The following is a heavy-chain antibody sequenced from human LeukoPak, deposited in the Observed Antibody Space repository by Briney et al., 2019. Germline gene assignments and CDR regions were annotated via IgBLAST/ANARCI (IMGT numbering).Heavy chain of an antibody. J-gene: IGHJ6*02. V-gene: IGHV3-23*01. CDR1: GVRFSNYA. Sequence: GGSLRLSCAVSGVRFSNYAMTWVRQAPGKGLEWVSTISASDSNTYYADSVKGRFTISRDNSKNTLYLRMNSLRAEDTAVYYCARDLWDDILTGYQAHYYGMDVWGQGTTVTVSS. D-gene: IGHD3-9*01. CDR3: ARDLWDDILTGYQAHYYGMDV. CDR2: ISASDSNT.